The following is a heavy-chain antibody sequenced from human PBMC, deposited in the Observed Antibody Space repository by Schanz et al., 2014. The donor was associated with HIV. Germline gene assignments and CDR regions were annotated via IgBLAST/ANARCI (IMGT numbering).Heavy chain of an antibody. Sequence: QVQLVQSGAELKKPGASVKVSCKASGYTFTNYDINWVRQATGQGLEWMGWMNPNSGNTGYAQKFQGRVTMTRDTSISTAYMELSRLRSDDTAVYYCAKSPIFGDVIFYGMDVWGQGTTVTVSS. J-gene: IGHJ6*02. CDR2: MNPNSGNT. CDR1: GYTFTNYD. D-gene: IGHD3-3*02. V-gene: IGHV1-8*01. CDR3: AKSPIFGDVIFYGMDV.